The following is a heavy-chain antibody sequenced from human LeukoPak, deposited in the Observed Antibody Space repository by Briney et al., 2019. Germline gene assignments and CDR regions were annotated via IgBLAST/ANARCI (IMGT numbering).Heavy chain of an antibody. V-gene: IGHV1-18*01. D-gene: IGHD3-22*01. CDR2: ISGYNGNT. J-gene: IGHJ4*02. CDR1: GYIFTSYG. Sequence: ASVKVSCKASGYIFTSYGISWVRQAPGQGLEWMGWISGYNGNTNNAQKFQGRVTLTTDSSTNTAYMELRSLRSDDTAVYYCARDYYYASSGYFSTISWYFDYWGQGTLVTVSS. CDR3: ARDYYYASSGYFSTISWYFDY.